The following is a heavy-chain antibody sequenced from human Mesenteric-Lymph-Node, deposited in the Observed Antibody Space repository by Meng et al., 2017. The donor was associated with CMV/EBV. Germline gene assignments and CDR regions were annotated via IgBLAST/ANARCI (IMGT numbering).Heavy chain of an antibody. J-gene: IGHJ6*02. V-gene: IGHV1-58*01. CDR1: GFTFTTSA. CDR2: IVVGSGHT. CDR3: ARDVVVVPAAIFVSDYYYGMDV. D-gene: IGHD2-2*01. Sequence: SVKVSCKASGFTFTTSAVQWVRQARGQRLEWIGWIVVGSGHTNYAQKFQERVTITRDMSTSTAYMEVSSLRSEDTAVYYCARDVVVVPAAIFVSDYYYGMDVWGQGTTVTVSS.